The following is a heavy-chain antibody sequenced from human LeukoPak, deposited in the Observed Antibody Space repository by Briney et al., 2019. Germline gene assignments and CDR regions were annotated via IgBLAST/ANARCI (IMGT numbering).Heavy chain of an antibody. CDR3: AKARRYYYDSSGGFDY. Sequence: GRSLRLSCAASGFTFSSYGMHWVRQALGKGLEWVSYISSSGSTIYYADSVKGRFTISRDNAKNSLYLQMNSLRAEDTALYYCAKARRYYYDSSGGFDYWGQGTLVTVSS. CDR1: GFTFSSYG. J-gene: IGHJ4*02. CDR2: ISSSGSTI. D-gene: IGHD3-22*01. V-gene: IGHV3-48*04.